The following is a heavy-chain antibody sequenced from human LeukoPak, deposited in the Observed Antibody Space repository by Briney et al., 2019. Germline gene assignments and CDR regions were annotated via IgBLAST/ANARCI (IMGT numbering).Heavy chain of an antibody. CDR1: GYSFTSYW. D-gene: IGHD3-3*01. CDR2: IYPGDSDT. J-gene: IGHJ4*02. V-gene: IGHV5-51*01. Sequence: NRGESLKISCKGSGYSFTSYWIGWVRQMPGKGLEWMGIIYPGDSDTRYSPSFQGQVTISADKSISTAYLQWSSLKASDTAMYYCARLAKKRITIFGVGIGGVFDYWGQGTLVTVSS. CDR3: ARLAKKRITIFGVGIGGVFDY.